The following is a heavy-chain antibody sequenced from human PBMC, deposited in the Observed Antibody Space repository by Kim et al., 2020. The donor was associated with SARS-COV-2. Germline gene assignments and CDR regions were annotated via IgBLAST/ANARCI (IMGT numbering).Heavy chain of an antibody. V-gene: IGHV3-33*01. J-gene: IGHJ4*02. D-gene: IGHD6-19*01. CDR3: VAVAGTYHFDY. Sequence: GGSLRLSCAASGFTFSSYGMHWVRQAPGKGLEWVAVIWYDGSNKYYADSVKGRFTISRDNSKNTLYLQMNSLRAEDTAVYYCVAVAGTYHFDYWGQGTLVTVSS. CDR2: IWYDGSNK. CDR1: GFTFSSYG.